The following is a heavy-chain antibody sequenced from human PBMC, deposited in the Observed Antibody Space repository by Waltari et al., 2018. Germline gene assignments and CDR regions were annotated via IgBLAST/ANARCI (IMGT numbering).Heavy chain of an antibody. CDR2: VTPSDGVP. V-gene: IGHV1-69*09. CDR1: RGTFSIYG. Sequence: QVQLVQSGAEVKEPGSSVKVSCKASRGTFSIYGITWLRQAPGQGLEWKGSVTPSDGVPNSAQKCQGGVTISADKSTYTAYMDLSSLTSEATAVYFCARDLGTTVTEPYFDSWGQGTLVTVSS. J-gene: IGHJ4*02. D-gene: IGHD4-17*01. CDR3: ARDLGTTVTEPYFDS.